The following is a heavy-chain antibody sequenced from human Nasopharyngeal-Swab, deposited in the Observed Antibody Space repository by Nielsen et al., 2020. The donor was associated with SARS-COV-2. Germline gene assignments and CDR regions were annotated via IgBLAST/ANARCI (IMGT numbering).Heavy chain of an antibody. V-gene: IGHV4-31*03. CDR3: ARSSITMIVVVTHFDY. CDR1: GGSISSGGYY. J-gene: IGHJ4*02. D-gene: IGHD3-22*01. Sequence: SETLSLTCTVSGGSISSGGYYWSWIRQHPGKGLEWIGYIYYSGSTYYNPSLKSRVTISVDTSKNQFSLKLSSVTAADTAVYYCARSSITMIVVVTHFDYWSQGTQVTVSS. CDR2: IYYSGST.